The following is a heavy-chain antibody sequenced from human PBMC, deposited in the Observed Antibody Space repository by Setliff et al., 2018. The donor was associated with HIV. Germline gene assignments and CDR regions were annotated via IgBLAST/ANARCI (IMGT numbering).Heavy chain of an antibody. J-gene: IGHJ4*02. D-gene: IGHD2-15*01. Sequence: SETLSLTCTVSGGSISSYYWSWIRQPPEKGLEWIGYIYDRGGTNYNPSLKSRVTISLDTSKNQFSLKLNSVTAADTAVYYCASADCSGGSCYSPGYWGQGTLVTVSS. V-gene: IGHV4-59*01. CDR3: ASADCSGGSCYSPGY. CDR1: GGSISSYY. CDR2: IYDRGGT.